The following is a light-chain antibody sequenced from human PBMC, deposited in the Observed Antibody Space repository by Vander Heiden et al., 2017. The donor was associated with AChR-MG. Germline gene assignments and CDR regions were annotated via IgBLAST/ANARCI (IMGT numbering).Light chain of an antibody. CDR3: CSYTSSITYV. J-gene: IGLJ1*01. CDR2: DVS. Sequence: QSALTQVASVSGSPGQSITISCTGTSRDVGGFNYVSWYQQQPGKAPKLLIYDVSARPSGVSDRFSGSKSGNTASLTISGLQSEDEADYDCCSYTSSITYVFGTGTKVTGL. V-gene: IGLV2-14*01. CDR1: SRDVGGFNY.